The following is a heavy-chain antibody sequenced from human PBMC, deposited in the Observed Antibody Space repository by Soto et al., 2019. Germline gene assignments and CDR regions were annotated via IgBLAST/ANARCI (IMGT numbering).Heavy chain of an antibody. J-gene: IGHJ4*02. CDR3: ARDMPYFDH. Sequence: QVQLVQSGAEVKMPGASVKVSCKAYGFTFTRYSINWMREAPGQGLEWMGWITPYNGQTNYAQKFQGRVTMTTEKSTGTAYMELRSLTSDDTALYYCARDMPYFDHWGQGTLVTVSS. CDR1: GFTFTRYS. D-gene: IGHD2-2*01. V-gene: IGHV1-18*01. CDR2: ITPYNGQT.